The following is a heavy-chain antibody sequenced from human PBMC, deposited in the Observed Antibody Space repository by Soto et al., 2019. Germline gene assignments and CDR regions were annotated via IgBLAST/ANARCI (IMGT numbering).Heavy chain of an antibody. D-gene: IGHD1-26*01. CDR3: AKDRVGASRGYYGMDV. V-gene: IGHV3-30*18. CDR1: GFTFSSYG. Sequence: GGSLRLSCAASGFTFSSYGMHWVRQAPGKGLEWVAVISYDGSNKYYADSVKGRFTISRDNSKNTLYLQMNSLRAEDTAVYYCAKDRVGASRGYYGMDVWGQGTTVTVSS. CDR2: ISYDGSNK. J-gene: IGHJ6*02.